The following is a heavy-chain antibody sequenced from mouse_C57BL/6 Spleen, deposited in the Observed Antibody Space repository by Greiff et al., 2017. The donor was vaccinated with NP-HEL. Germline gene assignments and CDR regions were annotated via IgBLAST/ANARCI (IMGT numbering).Heavy chain of an antibody. V-gene: IGHV1-82*01. CDR2: IYPGDGDT. CDR1: GYAFSSSW. D-gene: IGHD1-1*01. Sequence: VQLQQSGPELVKPGASVKISCKASGYAFSSSWMNWVKQRPGKGLEWIGRIYPGDGDTNYTGKFKGKATLTADKSSSTAYMQLSSLTSEDSAVYFCARSKIYGSRYFDVWGTRTTVTVSS. J-gene: IGHJ1*03. CDR3: ARSKIYGSRYFDV.